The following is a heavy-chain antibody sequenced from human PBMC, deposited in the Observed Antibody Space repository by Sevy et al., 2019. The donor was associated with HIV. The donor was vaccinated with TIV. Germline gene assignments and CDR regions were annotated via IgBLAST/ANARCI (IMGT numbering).Heavy chain of an antibody. J-gene: IGHJ4*02. Sequence: GESLKISCQGSGYSFTSHWIGWVRHMPGKGLEWMGIIFPDDSDTRYSPSFQGQVTFSADKSINPADLQWGSLKASDTAMYYCATSRSGYFDSSGYYIYWGQGTLVTVSS. CDR2: IFPDDSDT. CDR1: GYSFTSHW. V-gene: IGHV5-51*01. D-gene: IGHD3-22*01. CDR3: ATSRSGYFDSSGYYIY.